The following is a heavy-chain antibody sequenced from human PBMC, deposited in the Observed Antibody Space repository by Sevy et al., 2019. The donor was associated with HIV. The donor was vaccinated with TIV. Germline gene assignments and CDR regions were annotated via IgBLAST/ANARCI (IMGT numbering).Heavy chain of an antibody. Sequence: SETLSLTCTVSGASISSSGYYWAWIRQPPGKGLEWIASINYSGSTFYDPSLKSRVTISADTSKNQFSLDLNSVTAADAVLYYCAGPSLTYNNGWSYYDYWGQGTVVTVSS. D-gene: IGHD6-19*01. V-gene: IGHV4-39*01. CDR1: GASISSSGYY. CDR3: AGPSLTYNNGWSYYDY. J-gene: IGHJ4*02. CDR2: INYSGST.